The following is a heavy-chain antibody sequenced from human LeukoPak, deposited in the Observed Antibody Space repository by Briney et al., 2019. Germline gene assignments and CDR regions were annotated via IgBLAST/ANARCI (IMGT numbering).Heavy chain of an antibody. CDR2: IYYSGST. J-gene: IGHJ4*02. Sequence: PSESLSLTCTVSGGSISSGGYYWSWIRQHPGKGLEWIGYIYYSGSTYYNPSLKSRVTISVDTSKNQFSLKLSSVTAADTAVYYCARSSSWSNFDYWGQGTLVTVSS. CDR1: GGSISSGGYY. CDR3: ARSSSWSNFDY. V-gene: IGHV4-31*03. D-gene: IGHD6-13*01.